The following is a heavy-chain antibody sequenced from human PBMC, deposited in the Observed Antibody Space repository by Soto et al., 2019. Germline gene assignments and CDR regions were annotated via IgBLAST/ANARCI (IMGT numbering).Heavy chain of an antibody. V-gene: IGHV1-69*12. CDR3: AREYFGSGGAHWYFDL. CDR1: GGTFSNYA. J-gene: IGHJ2*01. CDR2: FIPIFGTA. D-gene: IGHD3-10*01. Sequence: QVQLVQSGAEVKKPGSSVKVSCKASGGTFSNYAISWVRQAPGQGLEWMGEFIPIFGTANYAQKFQGRVTITADEATRTAYMELSSLRSEDTAVYYCAREYFGSGGAHWYFDLWGRGTLVTVSS.